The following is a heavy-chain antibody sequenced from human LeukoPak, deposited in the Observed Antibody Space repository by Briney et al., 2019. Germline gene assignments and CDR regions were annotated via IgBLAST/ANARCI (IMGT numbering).Heavy chain of an antibody. CDR2: IDPNSGGT. J-gene: IGHJ3*02. CDR1: GYTFTGYY. CDR3: ARGLGGSSGYPHDAFDI. D-gene: IGHD3-22*01. Sequence: TSVKVSCKASGYTFTGYYMHWVRQAPGQGLEWMGWIDPNSGGTNYAQKFQGRVTMTRDTSISTAYMELSRLRSDDTAVYYCARGLGGSSGYPHDAFDIWGQGTMVTVSS. V-gene: IGHV1-2*02.